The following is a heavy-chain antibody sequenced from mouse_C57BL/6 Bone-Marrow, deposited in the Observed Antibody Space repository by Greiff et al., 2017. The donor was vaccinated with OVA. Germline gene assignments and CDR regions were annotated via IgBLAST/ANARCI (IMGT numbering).Heavy chain of an antibody. CDR2: IDPANGNT. J-gene: IGHJ4*01. CDR1: GFNIKNTY. V-gene: IGHV14-3*01. CDR3: ARKAYSFYAMDY. Sequence: EVQLQQSVAELVRPGASVKLSCTASGFNIKNTYMHWVKQRPEQGLEWIGRIDPANGNTKYAPKFQGKATITADKSSSTAYMQLSSLTSEDSAVYYCARKAYSFYAMDYWGQGTSVTVSS. D-gene: IGHD2-10*01.